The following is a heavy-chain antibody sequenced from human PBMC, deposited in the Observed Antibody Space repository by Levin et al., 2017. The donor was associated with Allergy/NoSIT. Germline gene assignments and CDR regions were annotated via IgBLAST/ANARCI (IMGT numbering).Heavy chain of an antibody. D-gene: IGHD2-15*01. V-gene: IGHV3-23*01. CDR2: ICGSGGST. Sequence: GGSLRLSCAASGFTFSNSAMSWVRQAPGKGLEWVSVICGSGGSTHYADSVKGRFTISRDNSKNTLVLQMNSLRAEDTAVYYCARSSGGSCYSVADYWGQGTLVTVSS. J-gene: IGHJ4*02. CDR3: ARSSGGSCYSVADY. CDR1: GFTFSNSA.